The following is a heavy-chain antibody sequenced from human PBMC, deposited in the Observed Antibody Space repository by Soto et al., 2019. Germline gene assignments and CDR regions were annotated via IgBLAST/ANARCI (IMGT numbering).Heavy chain of an antibody. D-gene: IGHD6-13*01. CDR3: AREAGYSSSWYELKNWFDP. Sequence: SQTLSLTCAISGDSVSSNSAAWNWIRQSPSRGLEWLGRTYYRSKWYNDYAVSVKSRITINPDTSKNQFSLQLNSVTPEDTAVYYCAREAGYSSSWYELKNWFDPWGQGTLVTVSS. J-gene: IGHJ5*02. V-gene: IGHV6-1*01. CDR2: TYYRSKWYN. CDR1: GDSVSSNSAA.